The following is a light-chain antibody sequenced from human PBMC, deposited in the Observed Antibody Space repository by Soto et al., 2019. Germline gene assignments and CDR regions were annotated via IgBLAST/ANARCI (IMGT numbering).Light chain of an antibody. V-gene: IGLV2-14*01. CDR3: FSYTSSGTYV. CDR1: SGDVGNYKY. CDR2: EVS. J-gene: IGLJ1*01. Sequence: QSALTQPASVSGSPGQWVTISCTGTSGDVGNYKYVSWYQHHPGTAPNLMINEVSKRPAGVSNRFSGSKSGNTASLTIAGLQAEDETDYYCFSYTSSGTYVFGTGTKLTVL.